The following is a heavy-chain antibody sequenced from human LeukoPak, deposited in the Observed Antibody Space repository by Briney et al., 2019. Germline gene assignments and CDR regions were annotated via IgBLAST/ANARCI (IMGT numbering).Heavy chain of an antibody. CDR2: INTDGSST. CDR3: ARPPNSGAAPYYYMDV. CDR1: GFTFSSYW. D-gene: IGHD6-13*01. J-gene: IGHJ6*03. V-gene: IGHV3-74*01. Sequence: GGSLRLSCAASGFTFSSYWMHWVRQAPGKGLVWVSRINTDGSSTSYADSVKGRFTISRDNAKNTLYLQMNSLRAEDTAVYYCARPPNSGAAPYYYMDVWGKGTTVTVSS.